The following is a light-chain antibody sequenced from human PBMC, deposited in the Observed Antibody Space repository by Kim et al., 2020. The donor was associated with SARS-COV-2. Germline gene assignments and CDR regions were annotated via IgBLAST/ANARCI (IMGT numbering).Light chain of an antibody. J-gene: IGKJ1*01. Sequence: EIVMTQSPATLSVSPGERVTLSCRASQSISSNLGWYQQKPGQAPRLLIYGASTRATGIPVRFSGSGSGTEFTLTISSLLSEDFAVYCCQQYNDWPWTFGQGTKVEI. CDR2: GAS. V-gene: IGKV3-15*01. CDR3: QQYNDWPWT. CDR1: QSISSN.